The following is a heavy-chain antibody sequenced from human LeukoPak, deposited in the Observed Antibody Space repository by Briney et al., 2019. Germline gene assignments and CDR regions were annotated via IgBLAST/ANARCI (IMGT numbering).Heavy chain of an antibody. J-gene: IGHJ4*02. CDR2: ISYDGSNK. Sequence: PGRSLRLSCAASGFTFSSYAMHWVRQAPGKGLEWVAVISYDGSNKYYADSVKGRFTISRDNSKNTLYLQMNSLRAEDTAVYHCARDRRGPYYDILTGYFGYWGQGTLVTVSS. V-gene: IGHV3-30-3*01. CDR3: ARDRRGPYYDILTGYFGY. D-gene: IGHD3-9*01. CDR1: GFTFSSYA.